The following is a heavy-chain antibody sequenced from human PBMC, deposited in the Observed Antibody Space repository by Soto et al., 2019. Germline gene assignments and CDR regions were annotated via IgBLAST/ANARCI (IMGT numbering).Heavy chain of an antibody. Sequence: GGSLRLSCAASGFTFDDYAMHWVRQAPGKGLEWVSGISWNSGSIGYADSVKGRFTISRDNAKNSLYLQMNSLRAEDTALYYCAKWYPSGSRLSSYYYYYMDVWGKGTTVTVSS. CDR2: ISWNSGSI. J-gene: IGHJ6*03. CDR1: GFTFDDYA. D-gene: IGHD3-10*01. V-gene: IGHV3-9*01. CDR3: AKWYPSGSRLSSYYYYYMDV.